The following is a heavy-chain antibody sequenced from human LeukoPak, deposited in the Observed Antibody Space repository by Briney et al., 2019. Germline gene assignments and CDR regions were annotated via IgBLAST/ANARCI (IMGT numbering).Heavy chain of an antibody. D-gene: IGHD1-1*01. Sequence: GGSLRLSCAASGFIFSSFEMSWVRQAPGKGLEWVSLTYSDGSTSYTESVKGRFTISRDNSKNTLSLQLNSLRAEDTAVYYCARDGGSSTKEPTGGYYYYGMDVWGQGTTVTVFS. CDR1: GFIFSSFE. CDR2: TYSDGST. V-gene: IGHV3-53*01. J-gene: IGHJ6*02. CDR3: ARDGGSSTKEPTGGYYYYGMDV.